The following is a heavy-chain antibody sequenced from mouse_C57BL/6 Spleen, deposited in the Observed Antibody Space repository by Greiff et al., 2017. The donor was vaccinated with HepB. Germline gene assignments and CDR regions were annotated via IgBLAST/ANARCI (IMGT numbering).Heavy chain of an antibody. V-gene: IGHV1-50*01. CDR2: IAPSDSYT. CDR1: GYTFTSYW. J-gene: IGHJ2*01. D-gene: IGHD2-1*01. CDR3: ARGGVYYGTLDY. Sequence: LQQPGAELVKPGASVKLSCKASGYTFTSYWMQWVKQRPGPGLEWIGEIAPSDSYTNYNQKFKGKATLTVDTSSSTAYLQLSSLTAEDSAVYYCARGGVYYGTLDYWGQGTTLTVSS.